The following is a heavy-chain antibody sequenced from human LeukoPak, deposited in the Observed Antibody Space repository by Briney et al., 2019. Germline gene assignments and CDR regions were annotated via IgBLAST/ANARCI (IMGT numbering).Heavy chain of an antibody. Sequence: SVKVSCKASGGTFSSYTISWVRQAPGQGLEWMGRIIPILGIANYAQKFQGRVTITADKSTSTAYMELSSLRSEDTAVYYCARVATVTGLRVHNWFDPWGQGTLVTVSS. CDR1: GGTFSSYT. CDR2: IIPILGIA. V-gene: IGHV1-69*02. CDR3: ARVATVTGLRVHNWFDP. J-gene: IGHJ5*02. D-gene: IGHD4-17*01.